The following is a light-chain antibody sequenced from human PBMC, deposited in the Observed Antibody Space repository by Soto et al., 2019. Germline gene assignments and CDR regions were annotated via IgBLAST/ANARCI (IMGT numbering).Light chain of an antibody. CDR3: QEYNTWPWT. CDR2: DAS. CDR1: QNIDKW. Sequence: DIQMTQSPSTLSASVGDRVSITCRASQNIDKWLAWYQQKPQKAPKLLIFDASTLESGVPSRFSGSGSGTEFTLTISSLQPEDFAVYYCQEYNTWPWTFGQGTKVEI. V-gene: IGKV1-5*01. J-gene: IGKJ1*01.